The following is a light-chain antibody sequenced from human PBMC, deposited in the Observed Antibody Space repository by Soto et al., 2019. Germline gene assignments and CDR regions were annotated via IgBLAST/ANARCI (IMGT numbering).Light chain of an antibody. J-gene: IGKJ1*01. Sequence: DIQMTQSPSSLSAVVGDRVTITCRASRGIGDRLAWFQQKPGKAPQFLIQTASNLQSGGPSRFSGSGSGTEFILSINSLQPEDIATYYCLQVSSFPRTFGQGTKVEIK. CDR2: TAS. CDR3: LQVSSFPRT. V-gene: IGKV1-12*01. CDR1: RGIGDR.